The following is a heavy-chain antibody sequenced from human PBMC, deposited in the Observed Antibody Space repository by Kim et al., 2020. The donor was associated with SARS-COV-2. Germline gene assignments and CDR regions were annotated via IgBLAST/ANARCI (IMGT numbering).Heavy chain of an antibody. V-gene: IGHV3-30-3*01. CDR1: GFTFSSYA. CDR3: ASTVITMVRGAWDAGDY. Sequence: GGSLRLSCAASGFTFSSYAMHWVRQAPGKGLEWVAVISYDGSNKYYADSVKGRFTISRDNSKNTLYLQMNSLRAEDTAVYYCASTVITMVRGAWDAGDYWGQGTLVTVSS. D-gene: IGHD3-10*01. CDR2: ISYDGSNK. J-gene: IGHJ4*02.